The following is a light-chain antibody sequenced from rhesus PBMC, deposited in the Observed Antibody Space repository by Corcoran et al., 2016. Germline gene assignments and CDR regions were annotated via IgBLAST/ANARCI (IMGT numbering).Light chain of an antibody. J-gene: IGLJ1*01. Sequence: QAALTQPRSVSGSPGQSVTISCTGTTSDIGGYNYVSWYQQHPGTAPKLMIYEVTKRPSGVSDRFSGSKSGNTASLTISGLQPEDGTDYYCSSYAGSNTYIFGTGTRLSVL. CDR2: EVT. V-gene: IGLV2-32*02. CDR1: TSDIGGYNY. CDR3: SSYAGSNTYI.